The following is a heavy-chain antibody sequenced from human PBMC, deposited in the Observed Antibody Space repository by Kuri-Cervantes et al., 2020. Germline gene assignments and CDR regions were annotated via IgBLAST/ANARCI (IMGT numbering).Heavy chain of an antibody. J-gene: IGHJ3*02. CDR3: ARAWSSGWQKDAFDI. CDR1: GGSISSYY. Sequence: ESLKISCTVSGGSISSYYWSWIRQPPGKGLEWSGYIYYSGSTNYNPSLKSRVTISVDTPKNQFSLKLSSLTAADTAVYYCARAWSSGWQKDAFDIWGQGTMVTVSS. CDR2: IYYSGST. V-gene: IGHV4-59*01. D-gene: IGHD6-19*01.